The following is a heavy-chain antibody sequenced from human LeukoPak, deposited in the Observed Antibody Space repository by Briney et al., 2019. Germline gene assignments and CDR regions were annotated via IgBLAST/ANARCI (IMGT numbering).Heavy chain of an antibody. D-gene: IGHD3-22*01. J-gene: IGHJ4*02. Sequence: GGSLRLSCAASGFTFSSYAMSWVRQAPGKGLEWVSAISGSGGSTYYADSVKGRFTISRDNSKNTLYLQMNSLRAEDTVVYYCAKGLLTMTYPLNDYWGQGTLVTVSS. V-gene: IGHV3-23*01. CDR2: ISGSGGST. CDR3: AKGLLTMTYPLNDY. CDR1: GFTFSSYA.